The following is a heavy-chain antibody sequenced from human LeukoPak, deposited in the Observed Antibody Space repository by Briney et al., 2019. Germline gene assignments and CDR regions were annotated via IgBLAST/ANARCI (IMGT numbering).Heavy chain of an antibody. V-gene: IGHV1-2*02. D-gene: IGHD6-6*01. CDR2: INPSGGST. J-gene: IGHJ4*02. CDR3: ARARVSSSPAVNY. Sequence: ASVKVSCKASGYTFTGYYMHWVRQAPGQGLEWMGMINPSGGSTSYAQKFQGRVTMTRDTSIRTAYMELGSLISDDTAVYYCARARVSSSPAVNYWGQRTLVTVSS. CDR1: GYTFTGYY.